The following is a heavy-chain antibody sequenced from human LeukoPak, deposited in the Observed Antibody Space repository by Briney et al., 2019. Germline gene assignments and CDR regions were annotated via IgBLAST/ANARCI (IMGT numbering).Heavy chain of an antibody. D-gene: IGHD4-11*01. Sequence: SETLSLTCTVSGGSISSSSYYWGWIRQPPGKGLEWIGEINHSGSTNYNPSLKSRVTISVDTSKNQFSLKLSSVTAADTAVYYCARVGYTVTNVAPWGQGTLVTVSS. CDR2: INHSGST. J-gene: IGHJ5*02. CDR3: ARVGYTVTNVAP. CDR1: GGSISSSSYY. V-gene: IGHV4-39*07.